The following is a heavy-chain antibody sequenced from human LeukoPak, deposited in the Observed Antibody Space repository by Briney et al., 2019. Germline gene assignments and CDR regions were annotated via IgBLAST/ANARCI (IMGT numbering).Heavy chain of an antibody. CDR2: IYYSGST. Sequence: SETLSLTCTVSGGPISSYYWSWIRQPPGKGLEWIGYIYYSGSTSYNPSLKSRVTISVDTSKNQFSLKLSSVTAADTAVYYCARARRNYYDSSGFDVWGQGTTVTVSS. CDR1: GGPISSYY. CDR3: ARARRNYYDSSGFDV. J-gene: IGHJ6*02. V-gene: IGHV4-59*01. D-gene: IGHD3-22*01.